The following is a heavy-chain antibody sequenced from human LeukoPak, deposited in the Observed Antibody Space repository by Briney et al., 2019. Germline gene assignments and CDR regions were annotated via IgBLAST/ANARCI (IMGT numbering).Heavy chain of an antibody. CDR1: GFTFDDFG. CDR2: INWNGGRT. CDR3: ARKWLSNAFDI. Sequence: GGSLRLSCAASGFTFDDFGMSWVRQVPGKGLEWVSGINWNGGRTGYADSVKGRFTISRDNAKKSLYLQMNRLRAEDTALYYCARKWLSNAFDIWGQGTMVTVSS. V-gene: IGHV3-20*04. D-gene: IGHD5-12*01. J-gene: IGHJ3*02.